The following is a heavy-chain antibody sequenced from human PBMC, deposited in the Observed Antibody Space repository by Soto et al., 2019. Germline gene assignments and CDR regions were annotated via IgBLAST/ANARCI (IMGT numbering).Heavy chain of an antibody. J-gene: IGHJ4*02. CDR2: IYYSGST. Sequence: SETLSLTCTVSGGSISSYYWSWIRQPPGKGLEWIGYIYYSGSTNYNPSLKSRVTISVDTSKNQFSLKLSSVTAADTAVYYCARSAYCSGGSCYFDYWGQGTLVTVSS. CDR1: GGSISSYY. V-gene: IGHV4-59*08. D-gene: IGHD2-15*01. CDR3: ARSAYCSGGSCYFDY.